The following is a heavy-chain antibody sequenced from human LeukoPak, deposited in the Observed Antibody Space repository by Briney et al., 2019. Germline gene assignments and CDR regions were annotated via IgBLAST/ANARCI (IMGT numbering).Heavy chain of an antibody. V-gene: IGHV3-23*01. CDR1: GFTFSSYA. D-gene: IGHD2-8*01. CDR3: ASSRQILGYCTNGVCQPLDY. CDR2: ISGSGGST. Sequence: QSGGSLRLSCAASGFTFSSYAMSWVRQAPGKGLEWVSAISGSGGSTYYADSVKGRFTISRDNSKNTLYLQMNSLRAEDTAVYYCASSRQILGYCTNGVCQPLDYWGQGTLVTVSS. J-gene: IGHJ4*02.